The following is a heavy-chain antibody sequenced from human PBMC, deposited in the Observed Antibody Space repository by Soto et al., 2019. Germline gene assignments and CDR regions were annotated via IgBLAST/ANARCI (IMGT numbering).Heavy chain of an antibody. Sequence: EMQLVQSGPEVKKPGESLKISCKGSGYNFSSYWIAWLRQMPGRGLEWMGVIYSGDSETRYSPSFQGQVTISADNSISTAYLQWSSLKGSDSAIYYCAMRAVPVKHFYQHMDVWGKGTTVTV. CDR2: IYSGDSET. V-gene: IGHV5-51*03. D-gene: IGHD6-19*01. J-gene: IGHJ6*03. CDR3: AMRAVPVKHFYQHMDV. CDR1: GYNFSSYW.